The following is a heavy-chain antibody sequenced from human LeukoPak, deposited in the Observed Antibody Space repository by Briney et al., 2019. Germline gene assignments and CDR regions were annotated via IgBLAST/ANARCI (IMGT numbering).Heavy chain of an antibody. V-gene: IGHV5-51*01. Sequence: GESLKISCTCSGYSCGSCWIGCVRQMPGKGLEWMGIIYPGDSDTRYSPSFQGQVTISADKSISTAYLQWSSLKASDTAMYYCARRPYSSDWCEPGGQGTLVTVSS. D-gene: IGHD2-21*01. CDR3: ARRPYSSDWCEP. CDR2: IYPGDSDT. J-gene: IGHJ5*02. CDR1: GYSCGSCW.